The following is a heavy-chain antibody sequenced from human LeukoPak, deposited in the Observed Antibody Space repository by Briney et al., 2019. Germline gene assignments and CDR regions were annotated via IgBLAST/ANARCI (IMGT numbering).Heavy chain of an antibody. CDR2: ISSSSSYI. V-gene: IGHV3-21*01. J-gene: IGHJ4*02. CDR3: ARGGSSWYGDY. Sequence: GGSLRLSCAASGFTVSSYSMNWVRQAPGKGLEWVSSISSSSSYIYYADSVKGRFTISRDNAKNSLYLQMNSLRAEDTAVYYCARGGSSWYGDYWGQGTLVTVSS. D-gene: IGHD6-13*01. CDR1: GFTVSSYS.